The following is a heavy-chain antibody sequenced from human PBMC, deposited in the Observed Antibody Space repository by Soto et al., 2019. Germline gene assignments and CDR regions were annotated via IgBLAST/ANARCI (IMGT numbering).Heavy chain of an antibody. D-gene: IGHD5-12*01. J-gene: IGHJ4*02. CDR2: IYYSGST. Sequence: PSETLSLTCTVSGGSVSSGSYYWSWIRQPPGKGLEWIGYIYYSGSTNYNPSLKSRVTISVDTSKNQFSLKLSSVTAADTAVYFCARVEATLYRHYYFDYWGQGTPVTVSS. CDR3: ARVEATLYRHYYFDY. CDR1: GGSVSSGSYY. V-gene: IGHV4-61*01.